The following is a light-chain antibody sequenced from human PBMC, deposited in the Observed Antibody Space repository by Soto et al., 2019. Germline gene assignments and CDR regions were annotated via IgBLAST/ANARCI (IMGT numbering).Light chain of an antibody. J-gene: IGLJ3*02. CDR2: DVN. CDR3: ASYATSALV. V-gene: IGLV2-14*01. CDR1: SSDIGAYNY. Sequence: QSALTQPASVSGSPGQSITISCTGSSSDIGAYNYVSWYQQYPDKAPRLMIYDVNNRPSGVSSRFSGSKSANMASLTISGLQPEDEADYYCASYATSALVFGGGTKLTVL.